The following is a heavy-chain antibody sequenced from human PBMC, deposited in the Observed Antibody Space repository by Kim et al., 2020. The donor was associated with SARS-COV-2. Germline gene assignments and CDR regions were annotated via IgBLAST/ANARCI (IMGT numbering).Heavy chain of an antibody. V-gene: IGHV1-2*06. D-gene: IGHD1-1*01. CDR2: INPNSGGT. CDR3: AKGLDTTIIASGDY. CDR1: GYSFSDHD. Sequence: ASVKVSCKASGYSFSDHDMHWVRQAPGQGLEWMGRINPNSGGTNYAQKFQGRVTMTRDTSISTTYMDLRNLRSDDTAVYYCAKGLDTTIIASGDYWGQGTLVTVSS. J-gene: IGHJ4*02.